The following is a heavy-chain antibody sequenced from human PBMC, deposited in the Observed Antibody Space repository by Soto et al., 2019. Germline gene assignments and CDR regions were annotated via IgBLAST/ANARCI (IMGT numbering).Heavy chain of an antibody. CDR2: ISPYSGYT. J-gene: IGHJ4*02. V-gene: IGHV1-18*01. Sequence: ASVKVSCKGFGYSFMKYGINWVRQAPGQGLEWVGWISPYSGYTHSAQKFHGRLTLTTDTAASTAYMELRILRSADTALYYCTREASVLIPAAQPSRFDSWGQGTLVTVSS. D-gene: IGHD2-2*01. CDR1: GYSFMKYG. CDR3: TREASVLIPAAQPSRFDS.